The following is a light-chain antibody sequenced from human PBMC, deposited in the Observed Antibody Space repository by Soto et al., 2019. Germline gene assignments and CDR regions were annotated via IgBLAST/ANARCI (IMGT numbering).Light chain of an antibody. CDR3: QQYGKLPFT. J-gene: IGKJ4*01. CDR2: DAS. V-gene: IGKV1-33*01. Sequence: DVQLTQSPSSLSASVGHRVTVICQASQDINNYLNWYQQKPGKAPKVLIYDASNLKAGVPPRFSGTRSGTDFNFTISSLEPEDIATYSCQQYGKLPFTGGGGTKVEIK. CDR1: QDINNY.